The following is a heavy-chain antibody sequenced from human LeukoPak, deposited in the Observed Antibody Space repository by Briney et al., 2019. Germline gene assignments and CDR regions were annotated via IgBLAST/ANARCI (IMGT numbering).Heavy chain of an antibody. CDR1: GFTFSSYW. D-gene: IGHD3-22*01. Sequence: GGSLRLSCAASGFTFSSYWMSWVRQAPGKALEWVANIKQDGSEKYYVDSVKGRFTISRDNAKNSLYLQMNSLRAEDTAVYYCARDYYDSSGYYFLWGYYDGMDVWGQGTTVTVSS. V-gene: IGHV3-7*01. J-gene: IGHJ6*02. CDR2: IKQDGSEK. CDR3: ARDYYDSSGYYFLWGYYDGMDV.